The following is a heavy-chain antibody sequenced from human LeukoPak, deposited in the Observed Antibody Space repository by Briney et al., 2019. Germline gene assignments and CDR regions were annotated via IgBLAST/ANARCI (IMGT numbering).Heavy chain of an antibody. CDR1: GDSFSSHY. Sequence: SGTLSLTCAVSGDSFSSHYWTWIRQSPGTGLEWIGYISHIGRTNYNPSLKSRVTISIDTSKNQFSLRLRSVTAADTAVYYCARDLVTVTKGFDIWGQGTMVSVSS. D-gene: IGHD4-17*01. CDR2: ISHIGRT. V-gene: IGHV4-59*11. J-gene: IGHJ3*02. CDR3: ARDLVTVTKGFDI.